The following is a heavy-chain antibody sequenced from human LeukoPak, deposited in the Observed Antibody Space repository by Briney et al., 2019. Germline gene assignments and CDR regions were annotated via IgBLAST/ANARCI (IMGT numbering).Heavy chain of an antibody. V-gene: IGHV4-59*08. D-gene: IGHD1-26*01. Sequence: SETLSLTCTVSGGSISSSYWSWIRQPPGKGLEWIGYISDSGSSNYNASLKSRLTISLDTSKNQLSLNLSSVTAADTAVYYRARHRSGSYSHWGQGILVTVSS. CDR3: ARHRSGSYSH. J-gene: IGHJ4*02. CDR1: GGSISSSY. CDR2: ISDSGSS.